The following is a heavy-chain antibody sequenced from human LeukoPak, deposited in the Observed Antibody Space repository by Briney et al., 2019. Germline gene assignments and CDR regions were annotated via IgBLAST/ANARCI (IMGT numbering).Heavy chain of an antibody. CDR3: ARRAGAYSHPYDY. Sequence: GGSLRLSCTVSGFTVSSNSMSWVRQAPGKGLEWVSFIYSDNTHYSDSVKGRFIISRDNSKNTLYLQMNSLRAEDTAVYYCARRAGAYSHPYDYWGQGTLVTVSS. V-gene: IGHV3-53*01. CDR2: IYSDNT. J-gene: IGHJ4*02. D-gene: IGHD4/OR15-4a*01. CDR1: GFTVSSNS.